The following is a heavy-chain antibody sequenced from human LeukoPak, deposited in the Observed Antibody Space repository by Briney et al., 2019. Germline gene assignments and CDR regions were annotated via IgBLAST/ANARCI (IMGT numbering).Heavy chain of an antibody. V-gene: IGHV4-31*03. CDR2: IYYSGST. D-gene: IGHD4-17*01. J-gene: IGHJ3*02. CDR3: ARHYGNDAFDI. CDR1: GGSISSGGYY. Sequence: NPSETLFLTCTVSGGSISSGGYYWSWIRQHPGKGLEWIGYIYYSGSTYYNPSLKSRVTISVDTSKNQFSLKLSSVTAADTAVYYCARHYGNDAFDIWGQGTMVTVSS.